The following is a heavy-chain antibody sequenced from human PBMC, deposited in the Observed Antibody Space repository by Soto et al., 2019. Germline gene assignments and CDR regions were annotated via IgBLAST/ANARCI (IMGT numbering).Heavy chain of an antibody. CDR3: AHRLPVTTSAFDI. V-gene: IGHV2-5*01. J-gene: IGHJ3*02. CDR1: GFSLNTSGVG. CDR2: IYWTDDK. Sequence: SGPTLVNPTQTLTLTFTFSGFSLNTSGVGVGWVRQPPGRALEWLAVIYWTDDKRYRPSLKSRLSITKDTSKNQVVLTMTNMDPMDTAIFFCAHRLPVTTSAFDIWGQGTMVT. D-gene: IGHD4-17*01.